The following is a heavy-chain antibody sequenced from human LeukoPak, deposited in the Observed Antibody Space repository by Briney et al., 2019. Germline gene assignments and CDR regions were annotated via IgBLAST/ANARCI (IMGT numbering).Heavy chain of an antibody. Sequence: GGSLRLSCAASGFTFSSYEMNWVRQAPGKGLEWVSYISSSGSTIYYADSVKGRFTISRDNAKNSLYLQMNSLRAEDTAVYYCARDASSKDTAMVYYYYYYGMDVWGQGTTVTVSS. D-gene: IGHD5-18*01. V-gene: IGHV3-48*03. CDR3: ARDASSKDTAMVYYYYYYGMDV. J-gene: IGHJ6*02. CDR2: ISSSGSTI. CDR1: GFTFSSYE.